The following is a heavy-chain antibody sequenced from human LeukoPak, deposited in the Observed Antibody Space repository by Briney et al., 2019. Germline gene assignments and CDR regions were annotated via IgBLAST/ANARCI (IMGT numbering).Heavy chain of an antibody. CDR2: INGDGSSS. J-gene: IGHJ4*02. CDR3: ALLYSSGSNVDC. CDR1: GLTFWIYR. D-gene: IGHD6-19*01. Sequence: GGPVRLLRGPWGLTFWIYRELGAPEARGRGGVWFSRINGDGSSSFYADSVKGRFTISRDNDKNTLYLQMNSLRAEDTAVYYCALLYSSGSNVDCWGQGTLVTVSS. V-gene: IGHV3-74*01.